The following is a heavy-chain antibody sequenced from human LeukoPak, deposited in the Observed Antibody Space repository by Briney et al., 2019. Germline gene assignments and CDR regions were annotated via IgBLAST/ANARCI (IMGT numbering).Heavy chain of an antibody. Sequence: SETLSLTCAVYGGSFSGYYWSWIRQPPGKGLEWIGEINHSGSTNYNPSLKSRVTISVDTSKNQFSLKLSSVTAADTAVYYCATAGRSVVVTAISFDYWGQGTLVTVSS. CDR3: ATAGRSVVVTAISFDY. CDR1: GGSFSGYY. V-gene: IGHV4-34*01. D-gene: IGHD2-21*02. J-gene: IGHJ4*02. CDR2: INHSGST.